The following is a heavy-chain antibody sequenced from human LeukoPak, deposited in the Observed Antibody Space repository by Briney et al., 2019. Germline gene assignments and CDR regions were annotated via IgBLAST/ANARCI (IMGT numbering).Heavy chain of an antibody. D-gene: IGHD7-27*01. CDR1: GFTFSTYG. CDR2: IWYDGSNK. Sequence: PGGSLRLSCAASGFTFSTYGMHWVRQAPGRGLEWVAVIWYDGSNKYYAHSVKGRFTISRDNSKNTLYVQMNSLRAEDTAVYYCARDNWGFDYWGQGTLVTVSS. CDR3: ARDNWGFDY. V-gene: IGHV3-33*01. J-gene: IGHJ4*02.